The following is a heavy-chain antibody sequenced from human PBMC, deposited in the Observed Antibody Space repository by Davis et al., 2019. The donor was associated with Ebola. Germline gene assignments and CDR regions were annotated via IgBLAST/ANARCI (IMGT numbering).Heavy chain of an antibody. CDR1: GFTFSSYS. V-gene: IGHV3-21*04. CDR2: ISSSSSYI. Sequence: PGGSLRLSCAASGFTFSSYSMNWVRQAPGKGLEWVSSISSSSSYIYYADSVKGRFTISRDNAKNSLYLQMNSLRTEDTALYYCGKADCGGDCRVVDYWGQGTLVTVSS. J-gene: IGHJ4*02. D-gene: IGHD2-21*02. CDR3: GKADCGGDCRVVDY.